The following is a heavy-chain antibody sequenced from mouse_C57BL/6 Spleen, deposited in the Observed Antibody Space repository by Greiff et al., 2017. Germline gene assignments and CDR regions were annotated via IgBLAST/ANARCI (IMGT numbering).Heavy chain of an antibody. CDR1: GYTFTSYW. V-gene: IGHV1-64*01. CDR2: IHPNSGST. D-gene: IGHD2-5*01. CDR3: ARRGTYYSNYGDY. J-gene: IGHJ2*01. Sequence: VQLQQPGAELVKPGASVKLSCKASGYTFTSYWMHWVKQRPGQGLEWIGMIHPNSGSTNYNEKFKSKATLTVDKSSSTAYMQLSSLTSEDSAVYYCARRGTYYSNYGDYWGQGTTLTVSS.